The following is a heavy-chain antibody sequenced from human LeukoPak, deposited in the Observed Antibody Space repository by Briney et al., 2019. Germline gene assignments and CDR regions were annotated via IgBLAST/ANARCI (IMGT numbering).Heavy chain of an antibody. D-gene: IGHD3-3*01. CDR1: GGSISSYY. CDR2: IYYSGST. J-gene: IGHJ6*02. CDR3: ARYVPPFLEWLFLTNYYYYGMDV. V-gene: IGHV4-59*01. Sequence: PSETLSLTCTVSGGSISSYYWSWIRQPPGKGLEWIGYIYYSGSTNYNPSLKSRVTISVDTSKNQFSLKLSSVTAADTAVYYCARYVPPFLEWLFLTNYYYYGMDVWGQGTTVTVSS.